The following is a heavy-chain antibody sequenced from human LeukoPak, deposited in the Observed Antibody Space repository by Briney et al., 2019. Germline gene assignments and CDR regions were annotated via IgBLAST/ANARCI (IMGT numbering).Heavy chain of an antibody. Sequence: GGSLRLSCAASGFTFDDYAMHWVRQAPGKGLEWVSGISWNSGSIGYADSVKGRFTISRDNAKNSLYLQMNSLRAEDTALYYCAKSAGYSSSWQYFQHWGQGTLVTVSS. CDR3: AKSAGYSSSWQYFQH. CDR2: ISWNSGSI. V-gene: IGHV3-9*01. D-gene: IGHD6-13*01. CDR1: GFTFDDYA. J-gene: IGHJ1*01.